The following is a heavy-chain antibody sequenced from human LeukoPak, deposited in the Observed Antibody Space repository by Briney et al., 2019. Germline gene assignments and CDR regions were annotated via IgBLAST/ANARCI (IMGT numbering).Heavy chain of an antibody. CDR3: AREYLSGGWFGEFTLDY. J-gene: IGHJ4*02. CDR1: GGTFSSYA. V-gene: IGHV1-69*01. Sequence: SVKVSCKASGGTFSSYAISWVRQAPGQGLEWMGGIIPIFGTANYGQKFQGRVTITADESTSTAYMELSSLRSEDTAVYYCAREYLSGGWFGEFTLDYWGQGTLVTVSS. CDR2: IIPIFGTA. D-gene: IGHD3-10*01.